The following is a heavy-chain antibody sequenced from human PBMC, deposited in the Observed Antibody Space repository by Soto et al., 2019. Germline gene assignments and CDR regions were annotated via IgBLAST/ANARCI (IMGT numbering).Heavy chain of an antibody. CDR2: IYPGDSDT. CDR3: ARHEGSALYYFDY. V-gene: IGHV5-51*01. CDR1: GYTFTSYW. D-gene: IGHD6-19*01. Sequence: GESLEISGKGSGYTFTSYWIDSVRQMPGKGLEWMGIIYPGDSDTRYSPSFQGQVSISADKTISTAYLQWSSLKASDTAMYYCARHEGSALYYFDYWGQGTLVTVSS. J-gene: IGHJ4*02.